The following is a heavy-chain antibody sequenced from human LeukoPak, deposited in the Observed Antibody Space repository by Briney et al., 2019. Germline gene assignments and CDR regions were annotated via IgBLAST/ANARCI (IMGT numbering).Heavy chain of an antibody. J-gene: IGHJ6*03. D-gene: IGHD2-2*01. CDR3: ARDSEGYCSSTSCPRGYYYYYMDV. CDR1: GGSISSYY. Sequence: SETLSLTCTVSGGSISSYYWSWIRQPAGKGLEWIGRIYTSGSTNYNPSLKSRVTMSVDTSKNQFSLKLSSVTAADTAVYYCARDSEGYCSSTSCPRGYYYYYMDVWGKGTTVTVSS. V-gene: IGHV4-4*07. CDR2: IYTSGST.